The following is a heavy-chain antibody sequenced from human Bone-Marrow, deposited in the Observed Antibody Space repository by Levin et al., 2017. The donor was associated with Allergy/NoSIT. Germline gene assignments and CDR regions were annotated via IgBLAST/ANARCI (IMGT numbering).Heavy chain of an antibody. CDR3: ATARAALGTTEMTGPGDFDY. CDR1: EGTFSIYA. CDR2: ILPIVGLA. V-gene: IGHV1-69*10. J-gene: IGHJ4*02. D-gene: IGHD1-1*01. Sequence: PGASVKVSCKSSEGTFSIYAINWVRQAPGQGLEWAGHILPIVGLANYAEKFQGRLTITADDSTSTAFMELSSLRSDDTAMYYCATARAALGTTEMTGPGDFDYWGQGSRVTVSS.